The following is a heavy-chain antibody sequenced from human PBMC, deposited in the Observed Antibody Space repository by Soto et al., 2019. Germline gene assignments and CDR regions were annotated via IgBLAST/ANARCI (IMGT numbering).Heavy chain of an antibody. V-gene: IGHV4-34*01. CDR1: GGSFSGYY. J-gene: IGHJ5*02. D-gene: IGHD2-15*01. CDR3: ARVTPQVWFDP. Sequence: SETLSLTCAVYGGSFSGYYWSWIRQPPGKGLEWIGEINHSGSTNYNPSLKSRVTISVDTSKNQFSLKLSSVTAADTAVYYCARVTPQVWFDPWGQGTLVTVSS. CDR2: INHSGST.